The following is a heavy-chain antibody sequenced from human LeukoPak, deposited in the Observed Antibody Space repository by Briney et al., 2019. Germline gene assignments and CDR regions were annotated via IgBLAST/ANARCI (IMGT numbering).Heavy chain of an antibody. V-gene: IGHV4-59*02. CDR3: ARETSLMGYASGLGFNY. D-gene: IGHD6-19*01. CDR2: IYDSGNT. CDR1: GGSVSSWY. Sequence: SETLSLTCTVSGGSVSSWYWSWIRQPPGKGLEWIGYIYDSGNTKFNPSLKSRVTISIDTPKSQFSLKLTSVTAADTATYYCARETSLMGYASGLGFNYWGQGILVTVSS. J-gene: IGHJ4*02.